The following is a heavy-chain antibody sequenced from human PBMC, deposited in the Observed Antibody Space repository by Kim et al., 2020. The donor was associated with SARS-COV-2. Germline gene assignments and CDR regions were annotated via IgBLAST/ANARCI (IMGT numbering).Heavy chain of an antibody. D-gene: IGHD2-15*01. V-gene: IGHV3-21*01. CDR2: ISSSSSYI. CDR1: GFTFSSYS. Sequence: GGSLRLSCAASGFTFSSYSMNWVRQAPGKGLEWVSSISSSSSYIYYADSVKGRFTISRDNAKNSLYLQMNSLRAEDTAVYYCARDLPLAGNSFLWGQGTLVTVSS. CDR3: ARDLPLAGNSFL. J-gene: IGHJ4*02.